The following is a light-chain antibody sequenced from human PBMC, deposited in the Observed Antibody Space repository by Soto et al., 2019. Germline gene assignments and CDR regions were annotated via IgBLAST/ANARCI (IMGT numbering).Light chain of an antibody. CDR1: QSIGSQ. V-gene: IGKV1-5*01. J-gene: IGKJ1*01. CDR3: QQYNSFPP. CDR2: DAS. Sequence: DIQMTQSPSTLSASVGDRVTITCRASQSIGSQLAWYQQKPGKAPQLLIYDASRLESGVPPEFSGSGSGTEFTLSISSLQPDDFASSYCQQYNSFPPFGQGTKVEI.